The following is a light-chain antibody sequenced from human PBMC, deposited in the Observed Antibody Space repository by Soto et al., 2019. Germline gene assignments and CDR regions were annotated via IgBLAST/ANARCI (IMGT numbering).Light chain of an antibody. CDR2: SAS. CDR3: QQSYTSPYT. V-gene: IGKV1-39*01. J-gene: IGKJ2*01. Sequence: DTQLTQSPSSLSASVGDRVTITCRASQSIYNYLNWYQQKPGKAPKLLIYSASSLQSGVPSRFSGSGSGTEYTLTISSLQAEDFATYYCQQSYTSPYTFGQGTKVEIK. CDR1: QSIYNY.